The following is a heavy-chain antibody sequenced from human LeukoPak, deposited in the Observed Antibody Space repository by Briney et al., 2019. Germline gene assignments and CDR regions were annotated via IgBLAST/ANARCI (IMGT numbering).Heavy chain of an antibody. CDR2: IRSKPYGGTT. Sequence: GGSLRLSCAASGFTLSSYSMNWVRQAPGEGLEWVGFIRSKPYGGTTEYAASVKGRFTILRDDSKSIAYLQMNSLKTEDTAVYYCTRARRPDTSGYYFDYWGQGTLVTVSS. J-gene: IGHJ4*02. D-gene: IGHD3-22*01. V-gene: IGHV3-49*04. CDR3: TRARRPDTSGYYFDY. CDR1: GFTLSSYS.